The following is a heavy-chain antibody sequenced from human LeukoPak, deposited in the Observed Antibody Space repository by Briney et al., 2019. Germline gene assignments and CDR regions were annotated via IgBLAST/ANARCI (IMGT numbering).Heavy chain of an antibody. V-gene: IGHV6-1*01. CDR3: ARDRSGSYVGWFDP. CDR1: GDSVSINSAA. J-gene: IGHJ5*02. Sequence: SQTLSLTYGISGDSVSINSAAWNWIRQSPSRGLEWLGRTYYRSKWYNDYAVSVKSRITINPDTSKNQFSLQLNSVTPEDTAVYYCARDRSGSYVGWFDPWGQGTLVTVSS. D-gene: IGHD1-26*01. CDR2: TYYRSKWYN.